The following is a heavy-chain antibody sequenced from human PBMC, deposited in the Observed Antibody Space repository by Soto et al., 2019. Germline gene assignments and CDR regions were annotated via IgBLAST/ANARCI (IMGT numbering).Heavy chain of an antibody. V-gene: IGHV1-69*02. Sequence: QVQLVQSGAEVKKPGSSVKVSCKASGGTFSSYTISWVRQAPGQGLEWMGRIIPILGIANYAQKFQGRVTIAADKSTSPDYMELSSLRSEDTAVYYCARASGYSSSGGLPYYYYCMDVWGQGTTVTVSS. CDR1: GGTFSSYT. D-gene: IGHD6-13*01. CDR2: IIPILGIA. CDR3: ARASGYSSSGGLPYYYYCMDV. J-gene: IGHJ6*02.